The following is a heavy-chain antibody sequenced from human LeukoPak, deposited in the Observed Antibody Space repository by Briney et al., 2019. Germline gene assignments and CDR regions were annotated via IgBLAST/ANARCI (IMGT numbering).Heavy chain of an antibody. CDR1: GFTFSSYW. CDR3: ARDSPGYGGYVR. D-gene: IGHD5-12*01. J-gene: IGHJ4*02. V-gene: IGHV3-7*01. Sequence: GGPLRLSCAASGFTFSSYWMSWVRQAPGKGLEWVANIKEDGSAKYYVDSVKGRFTISRDNAKSSLYLQMNSLRAEDTAVYYCARDSPGYGGYVRWGQGTLVTVSS. CDR2: IKEDGSAK.